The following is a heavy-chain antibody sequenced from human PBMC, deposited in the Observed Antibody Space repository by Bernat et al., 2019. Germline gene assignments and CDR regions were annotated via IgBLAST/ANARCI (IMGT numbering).Heavy chain of an antibody. Sequence: QVQLVESGGGVVQPGRSLRLSCAASGFTFSSYAMHWVRQAPGKGLEWVAVISYDGSNKYYADSVKGRFTISRDNSKNTLYLQMNSLRAEDMAVYYCARVGGDIVVVVAASGSFDYWGQGTLVTVSS. J-gene: IGHJ4*02. CDR3: ARVGGDIVVVVAASGSFDY. V-gene: IGHV3-30-3*01. D-gene: IGHD2-15*01. CDR1: GFTFSSYA. CDR2: ISYDGSNK.